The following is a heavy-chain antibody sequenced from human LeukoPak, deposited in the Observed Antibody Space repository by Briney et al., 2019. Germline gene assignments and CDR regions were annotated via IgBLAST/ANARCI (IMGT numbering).Heavy chain of an antibody. CDR3: ARAPPYCSSTSCYTWEYYFDY. CDR1: GYTFTSYY. J-gene: IGHJ4*02. V-gene: IGHV1-46*01. CDR2: INPSGGST. D-gene: IGHD2-2*02. Sequence: ASVKVSCEASGYTFTSYYMHWVRQAPGQGLEWMGIINPSGGSTSYAQKFQGRVTMTRDTSTSTVYMELSSLRSEDTAVYYCARAPPYCSSTSCYTWEYYFDYWGQGTLVTVSS.